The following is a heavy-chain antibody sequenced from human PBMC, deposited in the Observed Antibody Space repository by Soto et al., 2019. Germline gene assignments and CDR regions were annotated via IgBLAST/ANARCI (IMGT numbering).Heavy chain of an antibody. Sequence: GGSLRLSCAASGFTFSSYAMSWVRQAPGKGLEWVSAISGSGGSTYYADSVKGRFTISRDNSKNTLYLQMNSLRAEDTAVYYCAKDGITGTTPARPIPGSYDYWGQGTLVTVSS. CDR2: ISGSGGST. CDR1: GFTFSSYA. V-gene: IGHV3-23*01. D-gene: IGHD1-7*01. J-gene: IGHJ4*02. CDR3: AKDGITGTTPARPIPGSYDY.